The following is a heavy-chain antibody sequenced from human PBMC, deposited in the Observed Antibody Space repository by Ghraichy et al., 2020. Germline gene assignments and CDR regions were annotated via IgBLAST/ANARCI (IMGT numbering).Heavy chain of an antibody. V-gene: IGHV3-43*02. CDR1: GFTFDDYA. J-gene: IGHJ4*02. D-gene: IGHD1-1*01. Sequence: GGSLRLSCAASGFTFDDYAMHWVRQAPGKGLEWVSLISGDGGSTYYADSVKGRFTISRDNSKNSLYLQMNSLRTEDTALYYCAKDIEPWNDGGSIDYWGQGTLVTVSS. CDR3: AKDIEPWNDGGSIDY. CDR2: ISGDGGST.